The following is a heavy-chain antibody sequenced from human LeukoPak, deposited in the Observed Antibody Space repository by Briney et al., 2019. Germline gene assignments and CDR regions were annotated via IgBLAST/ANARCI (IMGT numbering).Heavy chain of an antibody. J-gene: IGHJ4*02. V-gene: IGHV4-34*01. Sequence: PSETLSLTCAVYGGSFSGYNWRWVRQPPGQGLEWFGEINHSGSTNYNPSLKSRVTISVNTSKNQFSLKLNSVTAADTAVYYCARGRGYSYGHGFDYWGQGTLVTVSS. CDR2: INHSGST. CDR1: GGSFSGYN. CDR3: ARGRGYSYGHGFDY. D-gene: IGHD5-18*01.